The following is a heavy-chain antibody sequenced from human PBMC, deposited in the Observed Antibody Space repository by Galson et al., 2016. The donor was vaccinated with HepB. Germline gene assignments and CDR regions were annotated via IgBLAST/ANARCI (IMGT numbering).Heavy chain of an antibody. Sequence: SVKVSCKASGYTFNHYGITWVRQAPGQGLEWMGWISVHNGNTNYAQKIQGRVTMTTDPVTSTAYMERRSLRSDDTAVYYCARGGGRGGSDYWGQGTLVTVTS. J-gene: IGHJ4*02. CDR3: ARGGGRGGSDY. CDR2: ISVHNGNT. CDR1: GYTFNHYG. V-gene: IGHV1-18*01. D-gene: IGHD1-26*01.